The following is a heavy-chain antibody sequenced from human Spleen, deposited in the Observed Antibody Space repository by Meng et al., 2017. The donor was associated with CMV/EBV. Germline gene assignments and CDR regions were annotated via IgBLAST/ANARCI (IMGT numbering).Heavy chain of an antibody. CDR2: VYHSGYT. V-gene: IGHV4-4*02. D-gene: IGHD2-2*03. Sequence: AVSGTSISTSNWWSWVRQPPNKGLEWIGEVYHSGYTNYNPSLKSRVTMSVDRSKNQFSLKFSPVTAADTAVYYCARVTEYGGNCFDSWGQGTLVTAPQ. CDR1: GTSISTSNW. J-gene: IGHJ4*02. CDR3: ARVTEYGGNCFDS.